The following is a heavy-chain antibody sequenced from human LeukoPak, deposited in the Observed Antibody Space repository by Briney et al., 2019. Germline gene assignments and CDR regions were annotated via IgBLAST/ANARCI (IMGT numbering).Heavy chain of an antibody. J-gene: IGHJ4*02. Sequence: PGGSLRLSCAASGFTFSTYSMTWVRQAPGKGLDWVSSISSSSSYIYYADSVKGRFTISRDNAKNSLYLQMNSLRVEDTAVYYCARVYSSSWYFDYWGQGTLLTVSS. CDR2: ISSSSSYI. CDR1: GFTFSTYS. D-gene: IGHD6-13*01. V-gene: IGHV3-21*01. CDR3: ARVYSSSWYFDY.